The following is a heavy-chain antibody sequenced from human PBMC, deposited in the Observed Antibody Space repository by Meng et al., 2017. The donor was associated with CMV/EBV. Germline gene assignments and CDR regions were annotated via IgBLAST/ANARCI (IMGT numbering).Heavy chain of an antibody. Sequence: GESLKISCAASGFTLSSYWMNWARQAPGKGLEWVANIKQDGSEKYYVDSVKGRFTISRDNAKNSLYLQMNSLRAEDTAVYYCWNNWFDPWGQRTLVTVSS. D-gene: IGHD1-1*01. V-gene: IGHV3-7*01. J-gene: IGHJ5*02. CDR2: IKQDGSEK. CDR3: WNNWFDP. CDR1: GFTLSSYW.